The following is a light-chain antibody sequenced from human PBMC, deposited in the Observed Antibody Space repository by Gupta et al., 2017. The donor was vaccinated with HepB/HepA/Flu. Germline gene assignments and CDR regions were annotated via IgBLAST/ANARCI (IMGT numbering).Light chain of an antibody. Sequence: QSVLTQPPSASGTPGQRVIVSCSGTSSSIGSNTVNWYQQLPGTAPKLLILSNNTLPSGVPDRFSGSKSGTSASLAISGLQSEDEADYYCKTWDDSLNAWVFGGGTKVTVL. CDR3: KTWDDSLNAWV. J-gene: IGLJ3*02. CDR2: SNN. CDR1: SSSIGSNT. V-gene: IGLV1-44*01.